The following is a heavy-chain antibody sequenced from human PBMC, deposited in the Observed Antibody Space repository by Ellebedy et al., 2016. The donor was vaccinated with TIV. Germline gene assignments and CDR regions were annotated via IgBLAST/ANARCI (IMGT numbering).Heavy chain of an antibody. J-gene: IGHJ5*02. Sequence: MPSETLSLTCSVSGGSLSSTRYYWAWIRQPPGKGLEWIGSIYYSGSAYYNPSLKSRVTVSVDTSKNHFSLNLSSVTAADTAVYYCARDPALPRGRFDTWGQGTLVTVSS. V-gene: IGHV4-39*07. CDR2: IYYSGSA. CDR3: ARDPALPRGRFDT. CDR1: GGSLSSTRYY.